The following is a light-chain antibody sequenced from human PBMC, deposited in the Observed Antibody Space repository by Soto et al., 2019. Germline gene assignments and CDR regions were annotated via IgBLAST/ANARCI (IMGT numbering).Light chain of an antibody. J-gene: IGKJ5*01. Sequence: ILLTQNPSSLSASVGDRVTITCRASQGIDTSLAWYQQKPGKAPKLLIYAASNFQSGVPSRFSGSGSGTHFTLTISSLQPEDFATYYWQQLHGYPITFGQRTRLEI. CDR2: AAS. V-gene: IGKV1-9*01. CDR3: QQLHGYPIT. CDR1: QGIDTS.